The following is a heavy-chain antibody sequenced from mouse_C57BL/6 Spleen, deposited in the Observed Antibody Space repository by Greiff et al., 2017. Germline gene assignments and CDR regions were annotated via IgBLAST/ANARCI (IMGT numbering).Heavy chain of an antibody. V-gene: IGHV1-26*01. CDR1: GYTFTDYY. CDR2: INPNNGGT. D-gene: IGHD1-1*01. Sequence: VQLQQSGPELVKPGASVKISCKASGYTFTDYYMNWVKQSHGKSLEWIGDINPNNGGTSYNQKIKGKATLTVDKSSSAAYMEIRSLTSEDSAVYYCASYGSCLYYAMDYWGQGTSVTVSS. CDR3: ASYGSCLYYAMDY. J-gene: IGHJ4*01.